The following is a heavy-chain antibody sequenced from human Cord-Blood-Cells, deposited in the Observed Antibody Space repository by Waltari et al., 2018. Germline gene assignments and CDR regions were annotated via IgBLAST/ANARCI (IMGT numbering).Heavy chain of an antibody. Sequence: QVQLQESGPGLVKPSETLSPTCTVSGGPISSYYWSWIRQPAGPGLEWIGRIYTSGSTNYNPSLKSRVTMSVDTSKNQFSLKLSSVTAADTAVYYCASEPYCSSTSCYTVEDAFDIWGQGTMVTVSS. CDR3: ASEPYCSSTSCYTVEDAFDI. J-gene: IGHJ3*02. D-gene: IGHD2-2*02. V-gene: IGHV4-4*07. CDR1: GGPISSYY. CDR2: IYTSGST.